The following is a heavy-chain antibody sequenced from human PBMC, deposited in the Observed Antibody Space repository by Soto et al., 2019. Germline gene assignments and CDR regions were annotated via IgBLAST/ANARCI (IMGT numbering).Heavy chain of an antibody. V-gene: IGHV1-69*12. CDR2: IIPIFDTA. CDR3: ARHDCISSSCYYYYYYSMDV. D-gene: IGHD2-2*01. CDR1: GGTFSSYA. Sequence: QVQLVQSGAEVKKPGSSVKLSYKTSGGTFSSYAISWVRQAPGQGLEWMGGIIPIFDTANYAQKFQGRVTMTADESTSTAYMELSSLRSEDTAVYYCARHDCISSSCYYYYYYSMDVWGQGTTVTVSS. J-gene: IGHJ6*02.